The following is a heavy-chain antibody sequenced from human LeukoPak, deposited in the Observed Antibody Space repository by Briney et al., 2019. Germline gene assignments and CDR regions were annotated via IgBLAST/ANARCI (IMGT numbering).Heavy chain of an antibody. D-gene: IGHD3-3*01. V-gene: IGHV4-31*03. CDR3: ARVLGREWLSGWFDP. Sequence: SQTLSLTCTVPGGSISSGGYYWSWIRQHPGKGLEWIGYIYYSGSTYYNPSLKSRVTISVDTSKNQFSLKLSSVTAADTAVYYCARVLGREWLSGWFDPWGQGTLVTVSS. J-gene: IGHJ5*02. CDR1: GGSISSGGYY. CDR2: IYYSGST.